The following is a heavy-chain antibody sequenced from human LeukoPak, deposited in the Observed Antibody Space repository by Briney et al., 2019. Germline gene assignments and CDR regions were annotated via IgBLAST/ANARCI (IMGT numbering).Heavy chain of an antibody. V-gene: IGHV1-69*13. Sequence: GASVKVSCKASGGTFSSYAISWVRQAPGQGLEWMGGIILIFGTANYAQKFQGRVTITADESTSTAYMELSSLRSEDTAVYYCARDITDLNGMDVWGQGTTVTVSS. CDR3: ARDITDLNGMDV. J-gene: IGHJ6*02. D-gene: IGHD1-14*01. CDR2: IILIFGTA. CDR1: GGTFSSYA.